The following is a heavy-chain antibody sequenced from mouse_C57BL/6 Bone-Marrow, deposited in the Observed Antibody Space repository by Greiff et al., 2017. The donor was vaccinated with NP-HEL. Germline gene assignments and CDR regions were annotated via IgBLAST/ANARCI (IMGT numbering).Heavy chain of an antibody. V-gene: IGHV1-81*01. CDR1: GYTFTSYG. J-gene: IGHJ4*01. CDR2: IYPRSGNT. D-gene: IGHD1-1*01. CDR3: ARDTTVPYYYAMDY. Sequence: LVESGAELARPGASVKLSCKASGYTFTSYGISWVKQRTGQGLEWIGEIYPRSGNTYYNEKFKGKATLTADKSSSTAYMELRSLTSEDSAVYFCARDTTVPYYYAMDYWGQGTSVTVSS.